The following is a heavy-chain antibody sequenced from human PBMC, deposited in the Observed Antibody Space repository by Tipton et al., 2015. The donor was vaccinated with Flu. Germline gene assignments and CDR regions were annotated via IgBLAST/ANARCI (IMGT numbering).Heavy chain of an antibody. CDR2: IYYSGST. CDR1: GGSISSSSYY. CDR3: AREGSLTIFGVVTYNWFDP. D-gene: IGHD3-3*01. J-gene: IGHJ5*02. V-gene: IGHV4-39*07. Sequence: TLSLTYTVSGGSISSSSYYWGWIRQPPGKGLEWIGSIYYSGSTYYNPSLKSRVTISVDTSKNQFSLKLSSVTAADTAVYYCAREGSLTIFGVVTYNWFDPWGQGTLVTVSS.